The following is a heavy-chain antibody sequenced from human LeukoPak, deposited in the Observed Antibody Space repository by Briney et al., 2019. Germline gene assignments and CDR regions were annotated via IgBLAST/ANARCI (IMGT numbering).Heavy chain of an antibody. CDR2: LRYDGSNQ. D-gene: IGHD4-11*01. CDR3: AKDRLQSNYYYIEV. Sequence: PGGSLRLSCAASGFTFSTYGMHWVRQAPGKGLEWVAFLRYDGSNQYYADSVKGRFTISRDNSKNTLYLQMDSLRAEDTAVYYCAKDRLQSNYYYIEVPGKGTTVTVSS. CDR1: GFTFSTYG. J-gene: IGHJ6*03. V-gene: IGHV3-30*02.